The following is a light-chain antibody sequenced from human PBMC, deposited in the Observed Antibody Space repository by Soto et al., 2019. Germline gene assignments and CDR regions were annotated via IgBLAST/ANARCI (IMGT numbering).Light chain of an antibody. CDR1: EGINTW. V-gene: IGKV1D-16*01. J-gene: IGKJ1*01. CDR2: AAS. CDR3: QQYSRHWAT. Sequence: DVQMTQSPSSVSASVGDRVTITCRASEGINTWLAWYQQKPGKAPKLLIYAASTLQSGVPPRFSGSGSGTEFTLTISSLQPDDFATYYCQQYSRHWATFGQGTKVDIK.